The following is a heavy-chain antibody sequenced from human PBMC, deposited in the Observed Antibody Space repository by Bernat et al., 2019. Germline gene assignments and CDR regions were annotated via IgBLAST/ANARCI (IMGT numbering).Heavy chain of an antibody. Sequence: EMQLVQSGGGLFQPGGSWRFALAGSDFTLSGHLIDLFRQAPGKGLEWIGRTRDTPQYAASVKGRFSMSRDDPKNLLYLQMNSLKSEDTAVYYCLGWYYGMNVWGQGTTVTVS. D-gene: IGHD6-19*01. CDR2: TRDTP. J-gene: IGHJ6*02. CDR3: LGWYYGMNV. CDR1: DFTLSGHL. V-gene: IGHV3-72*01.